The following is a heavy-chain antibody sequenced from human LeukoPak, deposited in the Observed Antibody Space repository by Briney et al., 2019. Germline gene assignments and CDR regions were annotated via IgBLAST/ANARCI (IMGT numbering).Heavy chain of an antibody. CDR2: IYTSGST. CDR1: GGSISSYY. V-gene: IGHV4-4*07. J-gene: IGHJ3*02. CDR3: ARVAPKVAAAGWGAFDI. Sequence: SETLSLTCTVSGGSISSYYWSWIRQPAGKGLEWIGRIYTSGSTNYNPSLKSRVTMSVDTSKNQFSLKLSSVTAADTAVYYCARVAPKVAAAGWGAFDIWGQGTMVTVSS. D-gene: IGHD6-13*01.